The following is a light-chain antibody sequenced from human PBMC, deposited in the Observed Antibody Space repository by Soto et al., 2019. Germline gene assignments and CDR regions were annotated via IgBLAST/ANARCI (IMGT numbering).Light chain of an antibody. V-gene: IGKV3-15*01. CDR2: GAS. CDR1: QSVSSN. Sequence: EIVMTQSPATLSVSPGERATLSCRASQSVSSNLAWYQQKPGQAPRLLIYGASTRATGIPARFSGSGSGTEFTITISSLQSEDFAVYCCQQYNNWPPNSFGQGTKLEIK. CDR3: QQYNNWPPNS. J-gene: IGKJ2*01.